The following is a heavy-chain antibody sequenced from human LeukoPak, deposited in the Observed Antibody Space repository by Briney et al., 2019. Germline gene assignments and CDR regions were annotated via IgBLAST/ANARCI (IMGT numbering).Heavy chain of an antibody. CDR2: INHSGST. CDR3: ASWRWEGFAADRVDWFDP. Sequence: SETLSLTCAVYGGSFSGYYWSWIRQPPGKGLEWIGEINHSGSTNYNPSLKSRVTISVDTSKNQFSLKLSSVTAADTAVYYCASWRWEGFAADRVDWFDPWGQGTLVTVSS. V-gene: IGHV4-34*01. D-gene: IGHD3-10*01. CDR1: GGSFSGYY. J-gene: IGHJ5*02.